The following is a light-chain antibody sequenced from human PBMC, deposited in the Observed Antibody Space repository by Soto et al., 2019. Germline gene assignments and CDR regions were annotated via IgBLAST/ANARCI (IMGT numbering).Light chain of an antibody. CDR3: QQYSSSGT. CDR1: QSVSNNY. V-gene: IGKV3-20*01. Sequence: EVVLTHSPCTLSLSPLERATLSFMASQSVSNNYLAWYQQKPGQAPRLLIYGASNRATGIPDRFSGSGSGTDFTLTISRLEPEDFAVYYCQQYSSSGTFGQGTKVDIK. J-gene: IGKJ1*01. CDR2: GAS.